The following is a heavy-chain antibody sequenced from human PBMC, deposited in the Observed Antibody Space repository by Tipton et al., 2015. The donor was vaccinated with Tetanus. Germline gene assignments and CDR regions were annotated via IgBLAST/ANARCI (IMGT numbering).Heavy chain of an antibody. V-gene: IGHV3-7*01. CDR2: IRQDGSEK. Sequence: SLRLSCTAPGFTFNSDWMTWVRQAPGKGLEWVANIRQDGSEKYYVDSVKGRFTVSRDNAKNSLYLQMDGLRAEDTAVYYCGKQNGGRWVVDHWGQGTLVTVSS. D-gene: IGHD4-23*01. CDR3: GKQNGGRWVVDH. J-gene: IGHJ4*02. CDR1: GFTFNSDW.